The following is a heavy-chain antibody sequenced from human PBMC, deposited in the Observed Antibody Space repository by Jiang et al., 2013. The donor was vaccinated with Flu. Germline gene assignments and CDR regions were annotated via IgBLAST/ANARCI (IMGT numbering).Heavy chain of an antibody. CDR1: GGSISSYY. CDR2: SIPVGST. V-gene: IGHV4-4*07. J-gene: IGHJ6*03. CDR3: ARTDYYYYMDV. Sequence: ETLSLTCAVSGGSISSYYWSWIRQPAGRDWSGLGVSIPVGSTNYNPSLKSRVTMSVDTSKNQFSLKLSSVTAADTAVYYCARTDYYYYMDVWGKGTTVTVSS.